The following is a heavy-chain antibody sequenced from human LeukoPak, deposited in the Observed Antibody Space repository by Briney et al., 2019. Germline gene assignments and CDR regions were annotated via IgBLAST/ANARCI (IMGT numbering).Heavy chain of an antibody. J-gene: IGHJ3*02. V-gene: IGHV4-34*08. CDR1: GFTFSSYS. D-gene: IGHD4-17*01. CDR3: ARYGDYPYDAFDI. Sequence: GSLRLSCAASGFTFSSYSMNWVRQAPGKGLEWIGEINHSGSTNYNPSLKSRVTISVDTSKNQFSLKLSSVTAADTAVYYCARYGDYPYDAFDIWGQGTMVTVSS. CDR2: INHSGST.